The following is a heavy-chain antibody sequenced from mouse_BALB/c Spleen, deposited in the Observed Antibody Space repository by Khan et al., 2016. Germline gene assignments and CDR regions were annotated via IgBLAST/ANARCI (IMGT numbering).Heavy chain of an antibody. CDR3: TTGFAY. J-gene: IGHJ3*01. CDR2: IRLKSNNYAT. Sequence: EVKNEESGGGLVQPGGSMKLSCVASGFTFSNYWMNWVRQSPEKGLEWVAEIRLKSNNYATHYTESVKGRLTISRDDSKSSVYLQMNNLRAEDTGIYYCTTGFAYWRQGTLVTVSA. CDR1: GFTFSNYW. V-gene: IGHV6-6*02.